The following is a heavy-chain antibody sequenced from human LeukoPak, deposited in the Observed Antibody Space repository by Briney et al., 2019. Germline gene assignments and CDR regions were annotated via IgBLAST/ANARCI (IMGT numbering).Heavy chain of an antibody. CDR1: GFTFSSYG. CDR2: IRYDGSNK. Sequence: PGGSLRLSCAASGFTFSSYGMHWVRQAPGKGLEWVAFIRYDGSNKYYADSVKGRFTISRDNSKNTLYLQMNSLRAEDTAVYYCAKDRGRSHAFDYWGQGTLATVSS. CDR3: AKDRGRSHAFDY. D-gene: IGHD3-10*01. V-gene: IGHV3-30*02. J-gene: IGHJ4*02.